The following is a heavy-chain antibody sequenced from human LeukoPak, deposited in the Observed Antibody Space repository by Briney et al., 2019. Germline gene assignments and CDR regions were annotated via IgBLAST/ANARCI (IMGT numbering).Heavy chain of an antibody. Sequence: SETLSLTCTVSGGSITSYYWGWIRQPPGKGLEWIGSIYYSGSTYYNPSLKSRVTISVDTSKNQFSLKLSSVTAADTAVYYCARQATRGVVVIASGAFDIWGQGTMVTVSS. D-gene: IGHD2-21*01. J-gene: IGHJ3*02. CDR1: GGSITSYY. V-gene: IGHV4-39*01. CDR3: ARQATRGVVVIASGAFDI. CDR2: IYYSGST.